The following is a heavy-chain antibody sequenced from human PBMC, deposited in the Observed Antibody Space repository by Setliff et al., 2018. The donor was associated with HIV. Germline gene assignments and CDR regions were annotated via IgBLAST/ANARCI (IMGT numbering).Heavy chain of an antibody. CDR3: ARDPTARGDAFDI. CDR2: VNSDGSSK. D-gene: IGHD4-17*01. J-gene: IGHJ3*02. Sequence: GESLKISCEASGFSFSTYGMHWVRQAPGKGLVWVSRVNSDGSSKTYADSVKDRFTISRDNAKNSLFLQMNSLRAEDTAVYYCARDPTARGDAFDIWGQGTMVTVSS. V-gene: IGHV3-74*01. CDR1: GFSFSTYG.